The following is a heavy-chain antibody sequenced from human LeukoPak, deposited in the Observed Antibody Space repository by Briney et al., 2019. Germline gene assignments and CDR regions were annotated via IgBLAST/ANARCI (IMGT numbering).Heavy chain of an antibody. CDR2: IYYSGST. D-gene: IGHD4-11*01. V-gene: IGHV4-59*01. J-gene: IGHJ4*02. Sequence: PSETLSLTCTVSGGSISSYYWSWIRQPPGKGLEWIGYIYYSGSTNYNPSLKSRVTISVDTSKNQFSLKLSSVTAADTAVYYCARGNYAINPFDYWGQGTLVTVSS. CDR3: ARGNYAINPFDY. CDR1: GGSISSYY.